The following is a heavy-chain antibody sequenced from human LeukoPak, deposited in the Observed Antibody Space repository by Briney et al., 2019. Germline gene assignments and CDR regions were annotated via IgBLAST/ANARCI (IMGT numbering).Heavy chain of an antibody. J-gene: IGHJ4*02. CDR2: IYAGGRS. V-gene: IGHV4-61*02. D-gene: IGHD6-19*01. Sequence: SQTLSLTRTVSNVSISSGSHYWNWIRQPAGKGLEWIGRIYAGGRSNYNPSLRSRVTISVDTSKNQFSLRLSSVTATDTGVYYCARDHSGWLGLGYWGQGTLVSVSS. CDR1: NVSISSGSHY. CDR3: ARDHSGWLGLGY.